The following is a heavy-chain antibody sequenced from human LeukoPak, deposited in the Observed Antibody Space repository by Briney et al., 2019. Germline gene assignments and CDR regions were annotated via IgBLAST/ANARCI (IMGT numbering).Heavy chain of an antibody. CDR2: IYTSGST. D-gene: IGHD3-10*01. Sequence: PSETLSLTCTVSGGSISSYYWSWIRQPAGKGLEWIGRIYTSGSTNYNPSLKSRVTISVDTSKNQFSLKLSSVTAADTAVYYCARGPYYGSGSQFDYWGQGTLVTVSS. CDR3: ARGPYYGSGSQFDY. J-gene: IGHJ4*02. V-gene: IGHV4-4*07. CDR1: GGSISSYY.